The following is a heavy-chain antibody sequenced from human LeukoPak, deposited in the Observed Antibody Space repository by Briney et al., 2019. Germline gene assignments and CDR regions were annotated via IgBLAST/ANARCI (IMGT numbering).Heavy chain of an antibody. CDR2: IYTNGST. Sequence: SETLSLTCTVSGGSISSYYWSWIRQPAGKGLEWIGRIYTNGSTNYNPSLKSRVTMSVDTSKNQFSLKLSSVTAADTAVYYCARGIDIVATSDYFDYWGQGTLVTVSS. CDR3: ARGIDIVATSDYFDY. CDR1: GGSISSYY. V-gene: IGHV4-4*07. D-gene: IGHD5-12*01. J-gene: IGHJ4*02.